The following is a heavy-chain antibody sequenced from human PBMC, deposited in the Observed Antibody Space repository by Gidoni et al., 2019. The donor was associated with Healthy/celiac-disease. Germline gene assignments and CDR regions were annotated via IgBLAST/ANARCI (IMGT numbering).Heavy chain of an antibody. CDR2: INHSGSA. D-gene: IGHD6-6*01. J-gene: IGHJ5*02. V-gene: IGHV4-34*01. CDR1: GGSFSGYY. Sequence: QVQLQQWGAGLLKPSETLSLTCAVYGGSFSGYYWSWIRQPPGKGLEWIGEINHSGSANYNPSLKSRVTISVDTSKNQFSLKLSSVTAADTAVYYCAREGRSSRANWFDPWGQGTLVTVSS. CDR3: AREGRSSRANWFDP.